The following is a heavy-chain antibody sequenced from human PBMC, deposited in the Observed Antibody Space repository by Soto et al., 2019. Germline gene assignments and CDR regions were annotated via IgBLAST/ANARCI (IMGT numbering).Heavy chain of an antibody. CDR3: AREVVGITMVGDAFDI. V-gene: IGHV1-18*01. J-gene: IGHJ3*02. D-gene: IGHD3-10*01. CDR2: ISAYNGNT. Sequence: ASVKVSCKASGYTFTSYGISWVRQAPGQGLEWMGWISAYNGNTNYAQKLQGRVTMTTDTSTSTAYMELRSLRSDDTAVYYCAREVVGITMVGDAFDIWGQGTMVTVSS. CDR1: GYTFTSYG.